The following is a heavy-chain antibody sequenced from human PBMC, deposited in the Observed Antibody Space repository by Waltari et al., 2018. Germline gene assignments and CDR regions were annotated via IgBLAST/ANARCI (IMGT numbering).Heavy chain of an antibody. J-gene: IGHJ5*02. CDR1: GGSISSGGYY. Sequence: QVQLQESGPGLVKPSQTLSLTCTVSGGSISSGGYYWSWIRQHPGKGLEWIGSIYYSGSTYYNPSLKSRVTISVDTSKNQFSLKLSSVTAADTAVYYCARVYSSSWYSSFDPWGQGTLVTVSS. D-gene: IGHD6-13*01. CDR2: IYYSGST. V-gene: IGHV4-31*03. CDR3: ARVYSSSWYSSFDP.